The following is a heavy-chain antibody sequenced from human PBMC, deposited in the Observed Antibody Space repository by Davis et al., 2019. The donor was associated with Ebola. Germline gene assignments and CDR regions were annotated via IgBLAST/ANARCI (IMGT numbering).Heavy chain of an antibody. CDR2: IIPIFGTA. CDR1: GGTFSSYA. CDR3: ARDLGYCSSTSCPNWFDP. J-gene: IGHJ5*02. D-gene: IGHD2-2*01. V-gene: IGHV1-69*05. Sequence: SVKVSCKASGGTFSSYAISWVRQAPGQGLEWMGGIIPIFGTANYAQKFQGRVTMTTDTSTSTAYMELRSLRSDDTAVYYCARDLGYCSSTSCPNWFDPWGQGTLVTVSS.